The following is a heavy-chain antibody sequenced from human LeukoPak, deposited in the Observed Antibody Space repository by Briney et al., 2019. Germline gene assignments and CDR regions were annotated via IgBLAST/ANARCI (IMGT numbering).Heavy chain of an antibody. Sequence: PSETLSLTCTVSGGSIGSSSYYWGWIRQPPGKGLEWIGSIYYSGSTYYNPSLKSRVTISVDTSKDQFSPKLSSVTAADTAVYYCARHRKIAAPLDYWGQGTLVTVSS. CDR2: IYYSGST. J-gene: IGHJ4*02. V-gene: IGHV4-39*01. CDR1: GGSIGSSSYY. CDR3: ARHRKIAAPLDY. D-gene: IGHD6-13*01.